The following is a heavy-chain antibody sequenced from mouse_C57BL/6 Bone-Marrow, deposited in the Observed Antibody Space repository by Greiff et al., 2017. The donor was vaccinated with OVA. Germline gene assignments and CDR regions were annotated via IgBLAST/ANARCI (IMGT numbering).Heavy chain of an antibody. CDR3: ARRWLLPLSY. D-gene: IGHD2-3*01. J-gene: IGHJ3*01. CDR2: IYPGSGST. CDR1: GYTFTSYW. Sequence: QVQLQQSGAELVKPGASVKMSCKASGYTFTSYWITWVKQRPGQGLEWIGDIYPGSGSTNYNEKFKSKAILPVDTSSSTAYMQRRSLTSEDSAVNYCARRWLLPLSYWGQGTLVTVSA. V-gene: IGHV1-55*01.